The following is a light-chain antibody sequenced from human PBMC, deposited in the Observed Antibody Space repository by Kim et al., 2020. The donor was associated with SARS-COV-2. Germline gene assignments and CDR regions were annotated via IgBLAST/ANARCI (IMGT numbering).Light chain of an antibody. CDR3: QQYYFSPCT. CDR2: AVS. CDR1: QDMSSY. V-gene: IGKV1-8*01. J-gene: IGKJ2*02. Sequence: SASTGDRVNITCRASQDMSSYLAWYQQKPGRASNLLIYAVSTLHSGVPSRFSGSGSGTDFTLTISCLQSEDFATYFCQQYYFSPCTFGLGTKLEI.